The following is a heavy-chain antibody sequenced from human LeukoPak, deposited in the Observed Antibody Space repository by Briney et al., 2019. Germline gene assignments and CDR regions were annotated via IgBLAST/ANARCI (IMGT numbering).Heavy chain of an antibody. Sequence: ASVKVSCKASGYTFTSYDINWVRQATGQGLEWMGWMNPNSGNTGYAQKFQGRVTITRNTSISTAYMELSSLRSEDTAVYYCARAPYENWYHNYYYCYMDVWGKGTTVTVSS. CDR2: MNPNSGNT. CDR1: GYTFTSYD. V-gene: IGHV1-8*03. J-gene: IGHJ6*03. CDR3: ARAPYENWYHNYYYCYMDV. D-gene: IGHD6-13*01.